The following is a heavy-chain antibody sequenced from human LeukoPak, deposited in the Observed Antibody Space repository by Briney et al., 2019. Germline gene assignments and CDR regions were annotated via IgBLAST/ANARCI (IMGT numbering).Heavy chain of an antibody. CDR2: IYHTGNT. D-gene: IGHD1-26*01. Sequence: SETLSLTCSVSGGSITTSSYYWGWIRQPPGKGLEWIGEIYHTGNTNYNPSLKSRVTISVDKSKNQFSLNLSSVTAADTAVYYCVRDDSGSYGARFDPWGQGILVTVSS. J-gene: IGHJ5*02. V-gene: IGHV4-39*07. CDR1: GGSITTSSYY. CDR3: VRDDSGSYGARFDP.